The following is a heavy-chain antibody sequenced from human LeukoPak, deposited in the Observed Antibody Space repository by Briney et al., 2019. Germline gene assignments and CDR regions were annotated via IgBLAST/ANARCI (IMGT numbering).Heavy chain of an antibody. J-gene: IGHJ4*02. CDR1: GGSFSGYY. V-gene: IGHV4-34*01. D-gene: IGHD5-12*01. Sequence: SETLSLTCAVYGGSFSGYYWSWIRQPPGKGLEWIGEINHSGSTNYNPSLKSRVIISVDTSKSQFSLKLSSVTAADTAVYYCARGPRWLRSHFDYWGQGTLVTVSS. CDR3: ARGPRWLRSHFDY. CDR2: INHSGST.